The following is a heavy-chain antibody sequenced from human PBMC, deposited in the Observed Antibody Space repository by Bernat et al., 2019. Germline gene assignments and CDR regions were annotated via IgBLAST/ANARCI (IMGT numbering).Heavy chain of an antibody. Sequence: EVQLVESGGGLVQPGGSLRLSCAASGFTVSSNYMSWVRQAPGKGLEWVSVIYSGGSTYYADSVKGRFTISRDNSKNTLYLQMNSLRAEDTAVYYCARDDVTSDDYSYGIDVWGQGTLVTVSS. CDR1: GFTVSSNY. J-gene: IGHJ6*02. D-gene: IGHD4-11*01. V-gene: IGHV3-66*01. CDR2: IYSGGST. CDR3: ARDDVTSDDYSYGIDV.